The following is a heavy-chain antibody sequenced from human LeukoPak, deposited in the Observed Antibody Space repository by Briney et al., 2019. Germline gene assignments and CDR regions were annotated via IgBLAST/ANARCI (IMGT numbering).Heavy chain of an antibody. D-gene: IGHD3-10*01. CDR3: ARDPHYYGLDRIAGGLDV. J-gene: IGHJ6*02. Sequence: SGALSLTRTVSVGFLGQYLNWTRQPAGTGLEWIGRIYYAVSTNDVPSLRSRVTRSVDTSKKNFSLKRTSVTAADTAVYFCARDPHYYGLDRIAGGLDVWGQGTTVTVFS. CDR1: VGFLGQY. CDR2: IYYAVST. V-gene: IGHV4-4*07.